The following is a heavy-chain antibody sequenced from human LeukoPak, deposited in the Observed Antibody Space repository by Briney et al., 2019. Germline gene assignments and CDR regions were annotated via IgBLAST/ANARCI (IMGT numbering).Heavy chain of an antibody. CDR2: IYYGGTT. Sequence: SETLSLTCSVSGNSIRSYYWSWIRQSPGKGLEWIGYIYYGGTTKYNPSLESRVTISVATSKDRFSLNLSSVTAADTAVYYCAAALTGYADYWGQGTLVTVSS. J-gene: IGHJ4*02. V-gene: IGHV4-59*08. CDR1: GNSIRSYY. CDR3: AAALTGYADY. D-gene: IGHD3-9*01.